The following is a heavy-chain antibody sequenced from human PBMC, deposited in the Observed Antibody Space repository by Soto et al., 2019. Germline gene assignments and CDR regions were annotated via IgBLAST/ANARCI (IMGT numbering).Heavy chain of an antibody. CDR2: IYWDDDK. D-gene: IGHD3-22*01. CDR1: GFSLSTSGVG. V-gene: IGHV2-5*02. J-gene: IGHJ1*01. Sequence: QITLKESGPTLVKPTQTLTLTCTFSGFSLSTSGVGVGRIRQPPGKALEWLALIYWDDDKRYSPSLKSRLTITKDTSKNQVVLTMTNMDPEDTATYYCAHTQYYYDSSGYYSNAEYFQHWGQGTLVTVSS. CDR3: AHTQYYYDSSGYYSNAEYFQH.